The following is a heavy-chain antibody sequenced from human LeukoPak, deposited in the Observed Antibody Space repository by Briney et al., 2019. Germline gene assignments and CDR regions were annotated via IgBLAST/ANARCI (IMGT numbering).Heavy chain of an antibody. J-gene: IGHJ6*02. V-gene: IGHV3-23*01. D-gene: IGHD2-21*02. Sequence: PGGSLRLSCAAPGFTFSSYAMSWVRQAPGKGPEWVSAISGSGGSTYYADSVKGRFTISRDNSKNTLYLQMNSLRAEDTAVYYCAKEGAYCGGDCYWDYYYGMDVWGQGTTVTVSS. CDR3: AKEGAYCGGDCYWDYYYGMDV. CDR2: ISGSGGST. CDR1: GFTFSSYA.